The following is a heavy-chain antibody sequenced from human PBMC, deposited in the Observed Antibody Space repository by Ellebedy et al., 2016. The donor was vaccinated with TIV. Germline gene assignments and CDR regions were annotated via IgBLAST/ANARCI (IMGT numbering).Heavy chain of an antibody. Sequence: GESLKISXTVSGFTFSAFEMQWVRQASGKGLEWVGRIRSRANDYGTAYAASVKGRFIVSRDDSENTAYLLMNSLKTEDSAVYYCTRYLYVSRSQDYGMDVWGQGTTVTVSS. CDR2: IRSRANDYGT. J-gene: IGHJ6*02. D-gene: IGHD3-10*01. V-gene: IGHV3-73*01. CDR1: GFTFSAFE. CDR3: TRYLYVSRSQDYGMDV.